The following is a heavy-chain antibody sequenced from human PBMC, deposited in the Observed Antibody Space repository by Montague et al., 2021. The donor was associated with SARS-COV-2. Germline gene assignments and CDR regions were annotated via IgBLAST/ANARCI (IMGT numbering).Heavy chain of an antibody. D-gene: IGHD3-22*01. CDR2: IFYTGST. J-gene: IGHJ5*02. CDR3: ARRRPDFYDSRHWFDP. V-gene: IGHV4-39*01. CDR1: GGPMYIYGSHYY. Sequence: SETLSLTCTVSGGPMYIYGSHYYWDWIRQPPGKGLEWIGTIFYTGSTIYNSSLKSRVTISIDTSKNQYSLELNSVTAADTAVYYCARRRPDFYDSRHWFDPWGQGALVTVPS.